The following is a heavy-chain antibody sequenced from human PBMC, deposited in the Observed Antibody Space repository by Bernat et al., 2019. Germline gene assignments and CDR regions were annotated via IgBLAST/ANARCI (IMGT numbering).Heavy chain of an antibody. Sequence: EVQLVESGGGLVQPGGSLRLSCAASGFTFSSYEMNWVRQAPGKGLEWVSYISSSGSTIYYADSVKGRFTISRDNAKNSLYLQMNSLRAEDTAVYYCARDLPRPLPPWYSSGWETDAFDIWGQGTMVTVSS. CDR2: ISSSGSTI. D-gene: IGHD6-19*01. V-gene: IGHV3-48*03. CDR3: ARDLPRPLPPWYSSGWETDAFDI. CDR1: GFTFSSYE. J-gene: IGHJ3*02.